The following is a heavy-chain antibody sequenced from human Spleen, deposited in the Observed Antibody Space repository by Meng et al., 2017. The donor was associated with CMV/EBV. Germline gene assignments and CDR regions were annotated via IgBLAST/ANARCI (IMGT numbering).Heavy chain of an antibody. D-gene: IGHD2/OR15-2a*01. CDR1: GFTFSHYG. J-gene: IGHJ5*01. V-gene: IGHV3-33*01. CDR2: IQFDGSRT. CDR3: ARDVSATNFVFDS. Sequence: SGFTFSHYGFRWVRQDPGKGLEWVTAIQFDGSRTYYADSVKSRFTISRDDSKNTLYLQITDLRAEDTAIYYCARDVSATNFVFDSWGQGVLVTVSS.